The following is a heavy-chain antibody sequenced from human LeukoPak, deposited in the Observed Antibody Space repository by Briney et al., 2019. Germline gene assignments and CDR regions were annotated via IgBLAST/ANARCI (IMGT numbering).Heavy chain of an antibody. D-gene: IGHD3-16*02. CDR2: ISAYNGNT. CDR1: GYTFTSYG. J-gene: IGHJ4*02. V-gene: IGHV1-18*01. Sequence: GASVKVSCKASGYTFTSYGISWVRQAPGQGLEWMGWISAYNGNTNYAQKLQGRVTMTTDTSTSTAYMELRSLRSDDTAVYYCARENDYVWGSYRSNFDYWGQGTLVTVSS. CDR3: ARENDYVWGSYRSNFDY.